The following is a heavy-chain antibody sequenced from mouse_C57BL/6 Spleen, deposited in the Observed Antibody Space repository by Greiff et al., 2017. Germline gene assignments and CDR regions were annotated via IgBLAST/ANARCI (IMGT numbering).Heavy chain of an antibody. V-gene: IGHV5-9-1*02. J-gene: IGHJ2*01. D-gene: IGHD2-3*01. CDR1: GFTFSSYA. CDR2: ISSGGDYI. CDR3: TRDGPSDGYFDY. Sequence: EVQLVESGEGLVKPGGSLKLSCAASGFTFSSYAMSWVRQTPEKRLEWVAYISSGGDYIYYADTVKGRFTISRDNARNTLYLQMSSLKSEDTAMYYCTRDGPSDGYFDYWGQGTTLTVSS.